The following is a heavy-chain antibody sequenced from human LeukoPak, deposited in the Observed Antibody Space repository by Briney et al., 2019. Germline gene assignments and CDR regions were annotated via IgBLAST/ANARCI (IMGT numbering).Heavy chain of an antibody. CDR2: INHSGST. D-gene: IGHD3-3*01. Sequence: SETLSLTCAVYGGSFSGYYRSWIRQPPGKGLEWIGEINHSGSTNYNPSLKSRVTMSVDTSKNQFSLKLSSVTAADTAVYYCARTHTIFGVVRRNWFDPWGQGTLVTVSS. V-gene: IGHV4-34*01. CDR1: GGSFSGYY. J-gene: IGHJ5*02. CDR3: ARTHTIFGVVRRNWFDP.